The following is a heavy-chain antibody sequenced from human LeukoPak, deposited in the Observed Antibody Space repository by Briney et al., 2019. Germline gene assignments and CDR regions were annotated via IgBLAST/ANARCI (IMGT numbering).Heavy chain of an antibody. D-gene: IGHD6-19*01. CDR3: ASLSSGWYGY. J-gene: IGHJ4*02. Sequence: GGSLRLSCAASGFTFSSYAMHWVRQAPGKGLEYVSAISSNGGSTYYANSVKGRLTISRDNSKNTLYLQMGSLRAEDMAVYYCASLSSGWYGYWGQGTLVTVSS. CDR2: ISSNGGST. V-gene: IGHV3-64*01. CDR1: GFTFSSYA.